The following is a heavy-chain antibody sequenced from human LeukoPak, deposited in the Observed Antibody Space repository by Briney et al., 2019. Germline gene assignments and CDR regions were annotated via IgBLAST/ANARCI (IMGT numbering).Heavy chain of an antibody. Sequence: ASVKVSCKASGYTFTSYDINWVRQGTGQGLEWMGWINPNSGNTGYAQKFQGRVTMTRNTSISTAYMELSSLRSEDTAVYYCARGRIVVVTAYNWFDPWGQGTLVTVSS. V-gene: IGHV1-8*01. CDR1: GYTFTSYD. D-gene: IGHD2-21*02. J-gene: IGHJ5*02. CDR2: INPNSGNT. CDR3: ARGRIVVVTAYNWFDP.